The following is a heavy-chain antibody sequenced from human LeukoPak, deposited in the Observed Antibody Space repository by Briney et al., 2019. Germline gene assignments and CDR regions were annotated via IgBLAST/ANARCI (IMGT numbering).Heavy chain of an antibody. CDR2: IYYSGST. CDR1: GGSISSGGYY. V-gene: IGHV4-31*03. Sequence: PSETLSLTCTVYGGSISSGGYYWSWIRQHPGKGLEWIGYIYYSGSTYYNPSLKSRVTISVDTSKNQFSLKLSSVTAADTAVYYCARESRDSSRDNWGQGTLVTVSS. J-gene: IGHJ4*02. CDR3: ARESRDSSRDN. D-gene: IGHD3-22*01.